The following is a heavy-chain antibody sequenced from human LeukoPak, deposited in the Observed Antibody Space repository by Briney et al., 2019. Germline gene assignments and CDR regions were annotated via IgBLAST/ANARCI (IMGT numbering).Heavy chain of an antibody. CDR3: ARDRDSPIVVVPAAFDP. CDR2: IIPIFGTA. J-gene: IGHJ5*02. V-gene: IGHV1-69*13. D-gene: IGHD2-2*01. CDR1: GGTFSSYA. Sequence: SVKVSCKASGGTFSSYAISWVRQAPGQGLEWMGGIIPIFGTANYAQKFQGRVTITADESTSTAYMELSSLRAEDTAVYYCARDRDSPIVVVPAAFDPWGQGTLVTVSS.